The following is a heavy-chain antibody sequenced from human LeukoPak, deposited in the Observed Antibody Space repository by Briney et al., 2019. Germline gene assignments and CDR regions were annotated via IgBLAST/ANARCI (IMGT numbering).Heavy chain of an antibody. CDR1: GYTFTGYY. CDR3: ARKYSGSYYDFWSGYYTYFDY. J-gene: IGHJ4*02. CDR2: INPNSGGT. Sequence: ASVKVSCKASGYTFTGYYMHWVRQAPGQGLEWMGWINPNSGGTNYVQKFQGRVTMTRDTSISTAYMELSRLRSDDTAVYYCARKYSGSYYDFWSGYYTYFDYWGQGTLVTVSS. V-gene: IGHV1-2*02. D-gene: IGHD3-3*01.